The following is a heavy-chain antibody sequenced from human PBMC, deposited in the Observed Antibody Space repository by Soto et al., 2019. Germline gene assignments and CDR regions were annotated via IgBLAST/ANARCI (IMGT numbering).Heavy chain of an antibody. J-gene: IGHJ4*02. CDR3: AKGGRQWMVTSDFNY. CDR2: VSHDGRNT. Sequence: VQLVESGGGVVQPGRSLRLSCAASGFTFSDYAMHWVRQAPGKGLEWVAVVSHDGRNTHYADSVKGRFTISIDSAKTTVSLEMTSLRAEDTAVYYCAKGGRQWMVTSDFNYWGQGALVTVSS. CDR1: GFTFSDYA. V-gene: IGHV3-30*18. D-gene: IGHD6-19*01.